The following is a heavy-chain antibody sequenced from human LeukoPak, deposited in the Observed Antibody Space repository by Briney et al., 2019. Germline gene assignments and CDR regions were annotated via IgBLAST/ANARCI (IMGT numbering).Heavy chain of an antibody. CDR2: IYYSGST. V-gene: IGHV4-59*01. D-gene: IGHD3-16*02. Sequence: PSETLSLTCTVSGGSISSYYWSWIRQPTGKGLEWIGYIYYSGSTNYNPSLKSRVTISVDTSKNQFSLKLSSVTAADTAVYYCARAWELSPWYFDYWGQGTLVTVSS. CDR1: GGSISSYY. CDR3: ARAWELSPWYFDY. J-gene: IGHJ4*02.